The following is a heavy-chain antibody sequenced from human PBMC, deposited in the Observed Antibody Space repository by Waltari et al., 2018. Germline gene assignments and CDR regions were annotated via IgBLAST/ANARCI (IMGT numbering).Heavy chain of an antibody. Sequence: EVQVLESGGGLVQPGGSLRLTCAASGSIFTHYAINWVRQAPGKGLEWVSGINGYGDKTYYADSVKGRFTLSRDNSRNTLSLQMNSLRAEDTAVYYCAKAHFYDTSGYIEHWGQGTLVTVSS. J-gene: IGHJ5*02. CDR1: GSIFTHYA. D-gene: IGHD3-22*01. V-gene: IGHV3-23*01. CDR2: INGYGDKT. CDR3: AKAHFYDTSGYIEH.